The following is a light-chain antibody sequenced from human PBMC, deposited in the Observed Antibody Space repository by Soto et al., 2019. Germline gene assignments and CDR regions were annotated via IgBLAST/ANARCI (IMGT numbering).Light chain of an antibody. CDR2: ATS. CDR1: QTIRSY. CDR3: QQSYSTPPT. Sequence: DIQMTQSPSSLSASVGDRVTITCRASQTIRSYLNWYQQKLGKAPKLLIYATSSLQTGVPSRFSGSGSGTDFTLTVSSLQPEDFATYYCQQSYSTPPTFGQGTKVDIK. V-gene: IGKV1-39*01. J-gene: IGKJ1*01.